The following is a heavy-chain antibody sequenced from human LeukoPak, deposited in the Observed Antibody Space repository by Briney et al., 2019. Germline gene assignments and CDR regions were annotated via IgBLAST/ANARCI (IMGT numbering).Heavy chain of an antibody. Sequence: PGGSLRLSCAASGFTFSDYEMSWVRQAPGKGLEWVSYISSGAGTIYYSDSVKGRFTISRHNSENTLYLQMNSLRAEDTAVYYCAREFVVANRAMDVWGQGTTVTVSS. D-gene: IGHD2-15*01. CDR1: GFTFSDYE. V-gene: IGHV3-48*03. CDR3: AREFVVANRAMDV. J-gene: IGHJ6*02. CDR2: ISSGAGTI.